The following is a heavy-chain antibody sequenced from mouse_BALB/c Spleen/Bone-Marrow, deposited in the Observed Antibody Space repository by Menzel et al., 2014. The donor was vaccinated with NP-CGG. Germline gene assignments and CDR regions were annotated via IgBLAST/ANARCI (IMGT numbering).Heavy chain of an antibody. CDR2: INPYNGDT. CDR3: XXXXXXXGXFAX. Sequence: VQLQQSGPELAKPGASVKISCKASGYSFTGYFMNWVKQSHGKSLXWIGRINPYNGDTFYNQKFKGKATLTVDKSSSTAHIELXXLTXEDSXXXXXXXXXXXXGXFAXWGXXTLVTVSA. V-gene: IGHV1-37*01. CDR1: GYSFTGYF. J-gene: IGHJ3*01.